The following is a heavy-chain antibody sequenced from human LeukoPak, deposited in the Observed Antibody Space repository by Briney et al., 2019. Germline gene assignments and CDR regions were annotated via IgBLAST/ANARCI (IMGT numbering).Heavy chain of an antibody. CDR3: TRDQGVGATRRYYGMDV. V-gene: IGHV3-49*04. Sequence: GGSLRLSCTASGFTFGDYAMSRVRQAPGKGLEWVGFIRSKAYGGTTEYAASVKGRFTISRDDSKSIAYLQMNSLKTEDTAVYYCTRDQGVGATRRYYGMDVWGQGTTVTVSS. CDR2: IRSKAYGGTT. J-gene: IGHJ6*02. CDR1: GFTFGDYA. D-gene: IGHD1-26*01.